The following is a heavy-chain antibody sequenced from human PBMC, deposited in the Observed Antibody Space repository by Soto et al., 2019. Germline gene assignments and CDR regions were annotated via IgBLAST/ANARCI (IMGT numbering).Heavy chain of an antibody. CDR2: INAGNGNT. CDR3: ASWFGHYDFWSGQDYFDY. V-gene: IGHV1-3*01. Sequence: GASVKVSCKASGYTFTSYAMHWVRQAPGQRLEWMGWINAGNGNTKYSQKFQGRVTITRDTSASTAYMELSSLRSEDTAVYYCASWFGHYDFWSGQDYFDYWGQGTLVTVSS. CDR1: GYTFTSYA. J-gene: IGHJ4*02. D-gene: IGHD3-3*01.